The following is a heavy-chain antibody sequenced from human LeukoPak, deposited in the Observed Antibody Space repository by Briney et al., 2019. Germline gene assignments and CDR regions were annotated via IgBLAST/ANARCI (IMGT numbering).Heavy chain of an antibody. CDR1: GFTFSSHS. Sequence: GGSLRLSCAASGFTFSSHSMNWVRQAPGKGLEWVSYISSSSTIYYADSVKGRFTISSDNAKNSLYLQMNSLRAEDTAVYYCARGAYYYEDWGQGTLVTVSS. CDR3: ARGAYYYED. CDR2: ISSSSTI. D-gene: IGHD3-22*01. V-gene: IGHV3-48*01. J-gene: IGHJ4*02.